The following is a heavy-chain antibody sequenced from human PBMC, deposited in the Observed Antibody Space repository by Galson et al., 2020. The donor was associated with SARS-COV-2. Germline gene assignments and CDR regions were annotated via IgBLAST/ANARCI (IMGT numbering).Heavy chain of an antibody. CDR2: TLYSGTT. CDR3: ARLFNTGTYGGGQLDH. V-gene: IGHV4-39*01. D-gene: IGHD1-7*01. J-gene: IGHJ4*02. Sequence: SETLSLTCTVSGGSISSSRYYWGRIRQPPGKGLEWIGSTLYSGTTYYNPSLKSRVTVSVDTSKNQFSLKLSSVTAADTSIYYCARLFNTGTYGGGQLDHWGQGALVTVSS. CDR1: GGSISSSRYY.